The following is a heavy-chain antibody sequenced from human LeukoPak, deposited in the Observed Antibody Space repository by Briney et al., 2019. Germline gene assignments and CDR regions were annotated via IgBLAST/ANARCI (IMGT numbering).Heavy chain of an antibody. CDR1: EFTFRNYG. D-gene: IGHD3-22*01. CDR2: ISASGGNT. Sequence: PGGTLRLSCAASEFTFRNYGMSWVRQAPGKGLEWVSGISASGGNTYYADSVKGRFTISRDNAKNSLCLQMNSLRAEDTAVYYCARHVVAVGFDYWGQGTLVTVSS. CDR3: ARHVVAVGFDY. J-gene: IGHJ4*02. V-gene: IGHV3-21*01.